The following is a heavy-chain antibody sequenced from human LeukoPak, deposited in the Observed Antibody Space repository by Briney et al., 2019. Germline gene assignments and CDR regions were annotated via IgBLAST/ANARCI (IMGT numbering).Heavy chain of an antibody. V-gene: IGHV4-31*03. D-gene: IGHD4-11*01. CDR1: GGSISSGGYY. CDR3: AREPRRGGDYKVDY. Sequence: SETLSLTCTVSGGSISSGGYYWSWIRQHPGKGLEWIGYIYYSGSTYYNPSLKSRVTISVDTSKNQFSLKLSSVTAADTAVYYCAREPRRGGDYKVDYGGQETLVTVSS. CDR2: IYYSGST. J-gene: IGHJ4*02.